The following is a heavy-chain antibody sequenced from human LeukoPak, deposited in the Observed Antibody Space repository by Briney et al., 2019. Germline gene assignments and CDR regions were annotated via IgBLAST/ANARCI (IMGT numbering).Heavy chain of an antibody. CDR3: ARGPRWLQTYYFDY. J-gene: IGHJ4*02. D-gene: IGHD5-24*01. Sequence: SETLSLTCAVYGGSFSGYYWSWIRQPPGKGLEWIGEINHSGSTNYNPSPKSRVTISVDTSKNQFSLKLSSVTAADTAVYYCARGPRWLQTYYFDYWGQGTLVTVSS. CDR1: GGSFSGYY. V-gene: IGHV4-34*01. CDR2: INHSGST.